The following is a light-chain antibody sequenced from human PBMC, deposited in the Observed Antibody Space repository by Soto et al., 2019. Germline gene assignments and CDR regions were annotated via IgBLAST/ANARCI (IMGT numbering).Light chain of an antibody. V-gene: IGKV1-9*01. CDR2: AAS. Sequence: DIQLTQSPSFLSASVGDRVTITCRASQGISSYLAWYQQKPGKAPKVLIYAASTLQSGVPSRFSGSGSGTEFPLTISSLQPEDFATYYCQQLNSYPRTFGQGTKVEI. CDR3: QQLNSYPRT. CDR1: QGISSY. J-gene: IGKJ1*01.